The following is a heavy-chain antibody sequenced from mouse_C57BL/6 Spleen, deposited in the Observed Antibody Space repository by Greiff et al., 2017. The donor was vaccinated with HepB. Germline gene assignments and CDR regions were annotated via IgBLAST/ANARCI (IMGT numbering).Heavy chain of an antibody. V-gene: IGHV1-52*01. D-gene: IGHD4-1*02. CDR3: AQLVPFAY. CDR1: GYPFTSYW. CDR2: IDPSDSET. J-gene: IGHJ3*01. Sequence: QVQLQQPGVDRVRPGSSVNLSCKASGYPFTSYWMHGVKLRPIQGLEWIVNIDPSDSETHYNQKFKDKATLTVDKSSSTAYMQLSSLTSEDSAVYYCAQLVPFAYWGQGTLVTVSA.